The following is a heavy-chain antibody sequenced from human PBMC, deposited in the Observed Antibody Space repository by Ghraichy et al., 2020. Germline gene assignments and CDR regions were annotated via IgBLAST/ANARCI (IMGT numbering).Heavy chain of an antibody. CDR3: AREVEKGLGTLNV. V-gene: IGHV3-33*08. CDR1: GFTFNNYV. J-gene: IGHJ3*01. D-gene: IGHD1-1*01. Sequence: GESLNISCAASGFTFNNYVMHWVRQAPGKGLEWVAVIWYDGTNKYYTDSVKGRFTISRDNSKNTLYLQMNSLRPEDTAVYYCAREVEKGLGTLNVWGQGTKVTVAS. CDR2: IWYDGTNK.